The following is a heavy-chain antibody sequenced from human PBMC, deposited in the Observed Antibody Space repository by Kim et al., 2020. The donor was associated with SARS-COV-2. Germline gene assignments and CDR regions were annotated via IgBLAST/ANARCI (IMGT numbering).Heavy chain of an antibody. J-gene: IGHJ6*02. Sequence: STHYAGSVKGRSTNAKDNTKNTLYLQLHSLRAEDTAVYYCARGNYYFGMDVWGQGTTVTVSS. CDR2: ST. CDR3: ARGNYYFGMDV. V-gene: IGHV3-66*01.